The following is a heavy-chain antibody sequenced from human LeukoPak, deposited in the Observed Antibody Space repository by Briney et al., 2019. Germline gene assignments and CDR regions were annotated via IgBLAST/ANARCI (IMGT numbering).Heavy chain of an antibody. V-gene: IGHV4-4*02. CDR1: GGSISSSNW. CDR2: NYHSGST. J-gene: IGHJ4*02. D-gene: IGHD5-24*01. CDR3: ARVPGLQLHSGNFDY. Sequence: SETLSLTCAVSGGSISSSNWWSWVRQPPGKGLEWIGENYHSGSTNYNPSLKSRDTISVDKSKNQFSLKLSSVTAADTAVYYCARVPGLQLHSGNFDYWGQGTLVTVSS.